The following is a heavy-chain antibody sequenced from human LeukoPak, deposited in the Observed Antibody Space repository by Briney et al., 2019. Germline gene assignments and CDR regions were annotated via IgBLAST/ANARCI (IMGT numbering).Heavy chain of an antibody. J-gene: IGHJ4*02. CDR1: GFTVSSNY. CDR3: ARDYGSGSYWVGNDC. D-gene: IGHD3-10*01. Sequence: GGSLRFSGAASGFTVSSNYMSWVRQAPGKGLKWVSVIYRGGTTYYADSVKGRFTISRDNSKDTLYLQMNSLRDEDTAVYYCARDYGSGSYWVGNDCWGQGTLVTISS. CDR2: IYRGGTT. V-gene: IGHV3-53*01.